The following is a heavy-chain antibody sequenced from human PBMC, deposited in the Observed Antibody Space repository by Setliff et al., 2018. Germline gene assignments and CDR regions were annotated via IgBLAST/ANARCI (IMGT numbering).Heavy chain of an antibody. V-gene: IGHV1-46*01. D-gene: IGHD3-22*01. CDR1: GSTFTSYY. CDR3: AIRKWLLGIGNAFDI. CDR2: INPSGGST. Sequence: VKVSCKASGSTFTSYYMHWVRQAPGQGLEWMGIINPSGGSTSYAQKFQGRVTMTRDTSTSTVYMELSSLRSEDTAVYYCAIRKWLLGIGNAFDIWGQGTMVTVSS. J-gene: IGHJ3*02.